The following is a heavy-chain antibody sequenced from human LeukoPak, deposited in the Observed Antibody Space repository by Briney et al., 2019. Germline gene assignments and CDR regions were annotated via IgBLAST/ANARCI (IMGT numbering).Heavy chain of an antibody. V-gene: IGHV1-69*13. Sequence: GASGKVSCKVAGGTINNFAISWVRQAPGQGHEWRGGLSPVLATYAQKFQGRVTSTADESTDTVYMALGSLTSEDTATYFCARDREISARPGGWFDPWGQGTLVTVSS. CDR2: LSPVLA. D-gene: IGHD6-6*01. CDR3: ARDREISARPGGWFDP. CDR1: GGTINNFA. J-gene: IGHJ5*02.